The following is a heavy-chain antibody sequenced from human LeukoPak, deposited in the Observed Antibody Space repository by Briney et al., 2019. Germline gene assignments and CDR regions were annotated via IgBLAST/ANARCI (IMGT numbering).Heavy chain of an antibody. CDR2: IYYSGDT. Sequence: KPSETLSLTCTVSGGSVDSGSYYWGWIRQSPGKGLEWIGSIYYSGDTYYNPSLKSRVTISVDTSKNQFSLILISVTAADTAVYYCARDLDWNYADYWGQGTLVTVSS. CDR3: ARDLDWNYADY. CDR1: GGSVDSGSYY. V-gene: IGHV4-39*07. D-gene: IGHD1-7*01. J-gene: IGHJ4*02.